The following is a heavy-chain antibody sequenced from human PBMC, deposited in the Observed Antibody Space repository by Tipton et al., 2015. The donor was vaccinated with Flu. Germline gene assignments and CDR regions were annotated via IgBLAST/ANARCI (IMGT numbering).Heavy chain of an antibody. V-gene: IGHV4-4*07. Sequence: TLSLTCTVSGGSISSYYWSWIRQPAGKGLEWIGRIYTSGSTNYNPSLKSRVTMSVDTSKNQFSLKLSSVTAADTAVYYCARVIWGGSDADYYFDYWGQGTLVTVSS. J-gene: IGHJ4*02. CDR2: IYTSGST. CDR3: ARVIWGGSDADYYFDY. D-gene: IGHD3-16*01. CDR1: GGSISSYY.